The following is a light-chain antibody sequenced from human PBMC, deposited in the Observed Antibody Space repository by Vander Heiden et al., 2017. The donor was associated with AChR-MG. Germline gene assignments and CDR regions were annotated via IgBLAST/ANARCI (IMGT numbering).Light chain of an antibody. CDR3: CSYAGSSTFVV. CDR2: EGS. V-gene: IGLV2-23*03. Sequence: QSALTQPASVSGSPGQSITISCAGTGSGVGSDNLVSWYPQHPGKAPKLMIYEGSKRPSGVSNRFSGSKYGNTASLTISGLQAEDEADYYCCSYAGSSTFVVFGGGTKLTVL. J-gene: IGLJ2*01. CDR1: GSGVGSDNL.